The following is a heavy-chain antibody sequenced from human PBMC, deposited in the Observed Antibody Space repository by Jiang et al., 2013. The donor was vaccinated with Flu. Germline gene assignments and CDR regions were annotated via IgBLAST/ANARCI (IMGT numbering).Heavy chain of an antibody. CDR2: ISAYNGNT. CDR1: GYTFTSYG. CDR3: ARVLRRGGLLAYCGGDCYPEPDY. D-gene: IGHD2-21*02. Sequence: GAEVKKPGASVKVSCKASGYTFTSYGISWVRQAPGQGLEWMGWISAYNGNTNYAQKLQGRVTMTTDTSTSTAYMELRSLRSDDTAVYYCARVLRRGGLLAYCGGDCYPEPDYWGQGTLVTVSS. J-gene: IGHJ4*02. V-gene: IGHV1-18*01.